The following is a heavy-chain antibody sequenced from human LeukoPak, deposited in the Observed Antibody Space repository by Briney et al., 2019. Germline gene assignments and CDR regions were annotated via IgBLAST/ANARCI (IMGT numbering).Heavy chain of an antibody. CDR3: ARDLALDGSGSYDGY. CDR2: ISSSSSDI. D-gene: IGHD3-10*01. V-gene: IGHV3-21*01. J-gene: IGHJ4*02. Sequence: GGSLRLSCAASGVTFSSDSMSWVRQAPGKGLEWVSSISSSSSDIYYAYSVSGRFTISSDHAQRSLYLQMNSLRGEDTAVYYCARDLALDGSGSYDGYWGQGTLVTVSS. CDR1: GVTFSSDS.